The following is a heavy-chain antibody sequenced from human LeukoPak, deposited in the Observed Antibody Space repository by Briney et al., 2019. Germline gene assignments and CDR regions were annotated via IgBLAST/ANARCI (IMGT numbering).Heavy chain of an antibody. CDR3: ARRIPDGHYVGFDY. V-gene: IGHV5-51*01. Sequence: GESLKISCRGSGYDFTPYWIAWVRQMPGKGLEWMGIIYPSNSDTRYSPSFQGHVTISADKSFNTAYLQWSSLTASATAMYYYARRIPDGHYVGFDYWGQGTLVTVSS. CDR1: GYDFTPYW. D-gene: IGHD3-3*01. J-gene: IGHJ4*02. CDR2: IYPSNSDT.